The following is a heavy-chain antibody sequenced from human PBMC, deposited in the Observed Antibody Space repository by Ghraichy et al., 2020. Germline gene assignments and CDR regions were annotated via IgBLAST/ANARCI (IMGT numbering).Heavy chain of an antibody. CDR3: AKDHLDARYCSSTSCLFDFDN. CDR2: ISGSADST. CDR1: GFTFRDYS. D-gene: IGHD2-2*01. V-gene: IGHV3-23*01. J-gene: IGHJ4*02. Sequence: GESLRLSCAASGFTFRDYSMSWVRQALGKGLEWVSTISGSADSTYYADSVKGRFTISRDNSKNTLYLQMNRLRAEDTAVYYCAKDHLDARYCSSTSCLFDFDNWGQGTLVTVSS.